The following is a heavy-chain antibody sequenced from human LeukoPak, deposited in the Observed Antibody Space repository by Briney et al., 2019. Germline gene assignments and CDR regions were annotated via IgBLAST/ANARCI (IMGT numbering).Heavy chain of an antibody. CDR3: ARDRAKVIATLME. Sequence: GGSLRLSCAASRFTFSSHWMSWVRRAPGKGLEWVALISYDGTNKYYADSVKGRFTISRDNSRNMLYLQMNSLRAGDTAVYYCARDRAKVIATLMEWGQGTLVTVSS. CDR1: RFTFSSHW. CDR2: ISYDGTNK. D-gene: IGHD2-21*01. V-gene: IGHV3-30-3*01. J-gene: IGHJ4*02.